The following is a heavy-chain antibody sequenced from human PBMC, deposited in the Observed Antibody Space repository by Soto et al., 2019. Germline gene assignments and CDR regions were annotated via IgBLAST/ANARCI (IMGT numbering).Heavy chain of an antibody. CDR3: ARDLSTWLRLGGNWFDP. CDR1: GYSISSGYY. Sequence: SETLSLTCAVSGYSISSGYYWGWIRQPPGKGLEWIGSIYHSGSTYYNPSLKSRVTISVDTSKNQFSLKLSSVTAADTAVYYCARDLSTWLRLGGNWFDPWGQGTLVTVSS. J-gene: IGHJ5*02. V-gene: IGHV4-38-2*02. D-gene: IGHD5-12*01. CDR2: IYHSGST.